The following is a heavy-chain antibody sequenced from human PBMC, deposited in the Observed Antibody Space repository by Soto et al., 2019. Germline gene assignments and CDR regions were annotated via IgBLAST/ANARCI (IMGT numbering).Heavy chain of an antibody. D-gene: IGHD6-13*01. CDR2: FYSSGNT. CDR1: GASINSNTYY. V-gene: IGHV4-39*01. Sequence: SETLSLTCTVSGASINSNTYYWGWIRQPPGKGLKWIGSFYSSGNTYYNPSLKSRVTISVDTSKNQFSLKLSSVTAADAAVYYCAIQGIPSAGMGWFDPWGPGTLVTVSS. CDR3: AIQGIPSAGMGWFDP. J-gene: IGHJ5*02.